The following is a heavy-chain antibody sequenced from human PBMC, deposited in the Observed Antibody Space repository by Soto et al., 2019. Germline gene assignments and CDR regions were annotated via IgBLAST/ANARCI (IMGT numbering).Heavy chain of an antibody. CDR2: ISSSSSTI. J-gene: IGHJ3*02. V-gene: IGHV3-48*01. CDR1: GFTFSSYS. Sequence: GVSLRLSCAASGFTFSSYSMNWVRQAPGKGLEWVSYISSSSSTIYYADSVKGRFTISRDNAKNSLYLQMNSLRAEDTAVYYCAREQGIAAAGRAYAFDIWGQGTMVNVSS. CDR3: AREQGIAAAGRAYAFDI. D-gene: IGHD6-13*01.